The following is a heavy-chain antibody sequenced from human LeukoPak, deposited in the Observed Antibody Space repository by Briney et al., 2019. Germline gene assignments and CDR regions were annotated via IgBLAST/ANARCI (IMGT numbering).Heavy chain of an antibody. CDR3: ARQYYDFWSGYYMSLNYYYGMDV. V-gene: IGHV4-39*01. D-gene: IGHD3-3*01. CDR2: IYYSGST. CDR1: GGSISSSSYY. Sequence: SETLSLTYTVSGGSISSSSYYWGWIRQPPGKGLEWIGSIYYSGSTYYNPSLKSRVTISVDTSKNQFSLKLSSVTAADTAVYYCARQYYDFWSGYYMSLNYYYGMDVWGQGTTVTVSS. J-gene: IGHJ6*02.